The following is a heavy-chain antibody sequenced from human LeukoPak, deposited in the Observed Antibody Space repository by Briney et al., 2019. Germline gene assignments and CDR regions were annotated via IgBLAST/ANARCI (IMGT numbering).Heavy chain of an antibody. Sequence: GASVKVSCKPSGYTFTSYHMHWVRQAPGQGLEIMGIINPSGGSTTYAQKFQGRVTMTRDTSTSTVYMELSSLRSEDTAVYYCAKLAAAGTAHYYFDYWGQGTLVTVSS. CDR2: INPSGGST. CDR1: GYTFTSYH. CDR3: AKLAAAGTAHYYFDY. J-gene: IGHJ4*02. V-gene: IGHV1-46*01. D-gene: IGHD6-13*01.